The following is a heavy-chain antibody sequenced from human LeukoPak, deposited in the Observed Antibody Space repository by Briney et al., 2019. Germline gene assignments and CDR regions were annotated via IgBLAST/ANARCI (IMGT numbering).Heavy chain of an antibody. Sequence: GGSLRLSCAASGFTVSNNYMNWVRQAPGKGLEWVSVIYSGGSTKHADSVKGRFTISRDNSKNTLFLQLNSLRAEDTAVYYCARSITVAGAYFEYWGQGTLVTVSS. D-gene: IGHD6-19*01. J-gene: IGHJ4*02. CDR2: IYSGGST. CDR3: ARSITVAGAYFEY. CDR1: GFTVSNNY. V-gene: IGHV3-53*01.